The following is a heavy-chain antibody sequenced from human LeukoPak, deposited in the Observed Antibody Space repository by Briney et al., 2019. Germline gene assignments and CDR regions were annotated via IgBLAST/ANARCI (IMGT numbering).Heavy chain of an antibody. CDR1: GSSFTTYW. CDR2: IYPGDSDT. V-gene: IGHV5-51*01. D-gene: IGHD2-2*02. J-gene: IGHJ4*02. CDR3: ARHLGYCSSTSCYIGMY. Sequence: GEPLKISCKGSGSSFTTYWIAWVRQMPGKGLGWLGIIYPGDSDTRHSPSFQGQVPISADKSISTAYLQWSSLKASDTAMYYCARHLGYCSSTSCYIGMYWGQGTLVTVSS.